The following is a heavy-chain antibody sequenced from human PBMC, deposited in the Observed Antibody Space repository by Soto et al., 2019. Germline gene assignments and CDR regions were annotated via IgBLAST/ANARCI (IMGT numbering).Heavy chain of an antibody. D-gene: IGHD3-22*01. Sequence: GGSLRLSCAASGFTFSSYAMSWVRQAPGKGLEWVSAISGSGGSTYYADSVKGRFTISRDNSKNTLYLQMNSLRAEDTAVYYCARTYYYDSSGLYGMDVWGQGTTVTVSS. V-gene: IGHV3-23*01. J-gene: IGHJ6*02. CDR2: ISGSGGST. CDR1: GFTFSSYA. CDR3: ARTYYYDSSGLYGMDV.